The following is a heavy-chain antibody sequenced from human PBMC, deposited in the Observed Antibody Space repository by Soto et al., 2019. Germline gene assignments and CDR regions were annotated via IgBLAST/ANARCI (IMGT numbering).Heavy chain of an antibody. V-gene: IGHV1-69*01. D-gene: IGHD5-12*01. CDR2: IIPMFGTP. CDR1: GVTFNRQD. CDR3: ATSEGRDGYRFDY. Sequence: VKVSCKASGVTFNRQDMRWVRQAPGQGLEWMGGIIPMFGTPHYAEKFQDRVTITADESTGTAYLELSSMTSEDTAVYYCATSEGRDGYRFDYWGTGTLVTVS. J-gene: IGHJ4*02.